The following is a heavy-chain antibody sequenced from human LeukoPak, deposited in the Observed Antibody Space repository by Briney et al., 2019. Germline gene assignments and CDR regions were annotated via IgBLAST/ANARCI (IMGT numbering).Heavy chain of an antibody. Sequence: GGSLRLSCAASGFTFSSYAMSWVRQAPGKGLEWVSAISGSGGSTYYADSVKGRFTISRDNSKNTLYLQMNSLRAEDTAGYYFAKWPRDCSVGRCLLYYYCYMDVWGKGTTVTVSS. D-gene: IGHD2-15*01. CDR2: ISGSGGST. CDR3: AKWPRDCSVGRCLLYYYCYMDV. J-gene: IGHJ6*03. V-gene: IGHV3-23*01. CDR1: GFTFSSYA.